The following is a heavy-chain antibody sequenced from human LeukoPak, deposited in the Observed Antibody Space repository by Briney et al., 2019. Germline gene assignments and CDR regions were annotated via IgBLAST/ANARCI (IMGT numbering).Heavy chain of an antibody. V-gene: IGHV4-38-2*02. CDR2: IYHSGST. D-gene: IGHD2-2*01. J-gene: IGHJ6*03. Sequence: SETLSLTCTVSGYSISSGYYWGWIRQPPGKALEWIGSIYHSGSTYYNPSLKSRVTISVDTSKNQFSLKLSSVTAADTAVYYCAKDALPYCSSTSCTNYYYYYYMDVWGKGTTVTISS. CDR1: GYSISSGYY. CDR3: AKDALPYCSSTSCTNYYYYYYMDV.